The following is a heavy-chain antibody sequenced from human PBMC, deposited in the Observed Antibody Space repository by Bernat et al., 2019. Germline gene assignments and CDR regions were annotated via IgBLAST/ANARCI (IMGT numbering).Heavy chain of an antibody. CDR3: ARDRAMYYYDSSGYSNDAFDI. CDR2: IYTSGST. CDR1: GGSISSGSYY. J-gene: IGHJ3*02. V-gene: IGHV4-61*02. D-gene: IGHD3-22*01. Sequence: QEQLQESGPGLVKPSQTLSLTCTVSGGSISSGSYYWSWIRQPAGKGLEWIGRIYTSGSTNYNPSLKSRVTISVDTSKNQFSLKLSSVTAADTAVYYCARDRAMYYYDSSGYSNDAFDIWGQGTMVTVPS.